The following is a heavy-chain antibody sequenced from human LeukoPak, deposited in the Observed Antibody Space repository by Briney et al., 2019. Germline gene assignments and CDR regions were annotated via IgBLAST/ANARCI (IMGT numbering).Heavy chain of an antibody. V-gene: IGHV1-2*02. J-gene: IGHJ6*03. Sequence: ASVKVSCKASGYTVTGYYMHWVRQAPGQGLEWMGWINPNSGGTNYAQKFQGRVTMTRDTSISTAYMELSRLRSDDTAVYYCARAGQSCSSTSCYPYMDVWGKGTTVTVSS. CDR1: GYTVTGYY. CDR2: INPNSGGT. D-gene: IGHD2-2*01. CDR3: ARAGQSCSSTSCYPYMDV.